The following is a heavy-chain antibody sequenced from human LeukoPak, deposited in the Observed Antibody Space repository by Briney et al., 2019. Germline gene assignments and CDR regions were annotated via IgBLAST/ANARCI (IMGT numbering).Heavy chain of an antibody. CDR3: ARWGSGWYFDY. V-gene: IGHV4-4*07. D-gene: IGHD6-19*01. CDR1: GGSISNYY. J-gene: IGHJ4*02. CDR2: IYSTGST. Sequence: SETLSLTCTVSGGSISNYYWSWIRQSAGKGLEWIGRIYSTGSTNYNPSLKSRVTMSVDTSKNQFSLRLSSVTAADTAVYHCARWGSGWYFDYWGQGTLVIVSS.